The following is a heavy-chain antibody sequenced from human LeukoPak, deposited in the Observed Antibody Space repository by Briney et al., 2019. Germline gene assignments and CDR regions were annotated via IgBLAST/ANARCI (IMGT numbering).Heavy chain of an antibody. J-gene: IGHJ4*02. CDR3: ARIMIVGDSSGMDY. Sequence: PPQTLTLTCTFSGFSLSTSGMCVSWIRQPPGKALEWLARIDWDDDKYYSTSLKTRLTISKDTSKNQVVLTMTNMDPVDTATYYCARIMIVGDSSGMDYWGQGTLVTVSS. D-gene: IGHD3-22*01. V-gene: IGHV2-70*11. CDR2: IDWDDDK. CDR1: GFSLSTSGMC.